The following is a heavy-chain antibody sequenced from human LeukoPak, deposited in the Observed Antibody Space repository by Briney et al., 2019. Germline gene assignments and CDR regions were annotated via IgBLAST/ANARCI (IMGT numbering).Heavy chain of an antibody. Sequence: ASVTVSCKASGGTFSSYAISWVRQAPGQGLEWMGWMNPNSGNTGYAQKFQGRVTMTRNTSISTAYMELSSLRSEDTAVYYCARGVITGNSFDPWGQGTLVTVSS. D-gene: IGHD1-20*01. J-gene: IGHJ5*02. V-gene: IGHV1-8*02. CDR2: MNPNSGNT. CDR3: ARGVITGNSFDP. CDR1: GGTFSSYA.